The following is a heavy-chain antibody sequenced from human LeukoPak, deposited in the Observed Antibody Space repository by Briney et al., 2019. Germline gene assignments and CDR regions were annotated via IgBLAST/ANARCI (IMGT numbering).Heavy chain of an antibody. CDR3: SGERVAASHWFAP. CDR2: IRSKAYGGTV. Sequence: SGRSLRLSCIASGVTFGDSAMSWVRQAPGKGLEWVGFIRSKAYGGTVEYDPSVEGRFTISRDDSKSTAYLHMNSLRPDDTAVYYCSGERVAASHWFAPWGQGTLVTVSS. CDR1: GVTFGDSA. J-gene: IGHJ5*02. V-gene: IGHV3-49*04. D-gene: IGHD3-3*01.